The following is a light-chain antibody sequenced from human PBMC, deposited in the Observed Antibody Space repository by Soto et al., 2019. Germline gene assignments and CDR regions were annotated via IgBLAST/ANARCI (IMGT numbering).Light chain of an antibody. J-gene: IGKJ4*01. CDR3: QKYDSAPLS. Sequence: DIQMTQSPSSLSASVGDRVTITCRASQGIRNSLAWYQQKPGKIPKLLIYDASTLQSGVPSRFSGSGSGTDCTIAIARLQSEDVASYYCQKYDSAPLSFGGGTKVEIK. V-gene: IGKV1-27*01. CDR1: QGIRNS. CDR2: DAS.